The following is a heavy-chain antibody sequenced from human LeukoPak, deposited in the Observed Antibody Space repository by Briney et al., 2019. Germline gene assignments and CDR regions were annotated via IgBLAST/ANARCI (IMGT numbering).Heavy chain of an antibody. V-gene: IGHV5-51*01. CDR3: ATCLWFGEGAYMDV. CDR2: IYPSDSDT. J-gene: IGHJ6*03. D-gene: IGHD3-10*01. Sequence: GESLKISCKGSGYSFITYWIGWVRQMPRKGREWMGIIYPSDSDTRYSPSFQGQVTISADKSISTAYLQWSNLKASDTAIYYCATCLWFGEGAYMDVWGKGTTVTVSS. CDR1: GYSFITYW.